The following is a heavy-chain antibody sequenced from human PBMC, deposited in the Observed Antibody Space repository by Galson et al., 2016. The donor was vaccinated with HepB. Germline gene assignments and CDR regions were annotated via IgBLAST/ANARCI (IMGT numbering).Heavy chain of an antibody. CDR2: VFLGGST. Sequence: SLRLSCAASGFTVSDYYMTWVRQAPGKGLEWVSVVFLGGSTYYAQSVEGRFTIFRDNSKNTLYLYMNNLTAGDTAMYYCGKHGGFDYWGQGALVTVSS. V-gene: IGHV3-53*01. D-gene: IGHD3-16*01. CDR1: GFTVSDYY. CDR3: GKHGGFDY. J-gene: IGHJ4*01.